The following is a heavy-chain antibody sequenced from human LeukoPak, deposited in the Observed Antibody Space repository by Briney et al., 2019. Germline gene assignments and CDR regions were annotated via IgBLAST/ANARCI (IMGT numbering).Heavy chain of an antibody. CDR3: VKGFVHPTYYFDY. J-gene: IGHJ4*02. V-gene: IGHV3-7*03. Sequence: GGSLRLSCAASGFTFSSYWMSWVRQAPGKGLEWVANIKQDGSEKYYVDSVKGRFTISRDNAKNSLYLQLNSLRAEDTAVYFCVKGFVHPTYYFDYWGQGTLVTVSS. CDR1: GFTFSSYW. D-gene: IGHD3-10*01. CDR2: IKQDGSEK.